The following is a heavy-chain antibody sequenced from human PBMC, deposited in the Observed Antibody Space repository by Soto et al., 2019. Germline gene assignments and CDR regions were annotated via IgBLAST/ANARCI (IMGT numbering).Heavy chain of an antibody. V-gene: IGHV1-46*01. J-gene: IGHJ5*02. CDR3: ARKAYDFWSGYLTLDNWFDP. CDR2: INPNGGST. Sequence: ASVKVSCKASGYTFSSYYIHWVRQAPGQGLEWIGIINPNGGSTNYAQNFKGRLTMTTDTSTTTVYMELRSLRSDDTAVYYCARKAYDFWSGYLTLDNWFDPWGQGTLVTVSS. D-gene: IGHD3-3*01. CDR1: GYTFSSYY.